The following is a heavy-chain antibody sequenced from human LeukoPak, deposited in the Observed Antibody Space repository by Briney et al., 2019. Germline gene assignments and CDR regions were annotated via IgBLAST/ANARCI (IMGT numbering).Heavy chain of an antibody. CDR3: AREMGRVITARRGGGRNWFDP. D-gene: IGHD3-10*01. CDR2: INHSGST. Sequence: SETLSLTCAVYGGSFSAYYWSWIRQPPGKGLEWIGEINHSGSTNYNPSLTSRVTISVDTSKNQLSLKLSSLTAADTAVYYCAREMGRVITARRGGGRNWFDPWGQGTLVTVSS. CDR1: GGSFSAYY. V-gene: IGHV4-34*01. J-gene: IGHJ5*02.